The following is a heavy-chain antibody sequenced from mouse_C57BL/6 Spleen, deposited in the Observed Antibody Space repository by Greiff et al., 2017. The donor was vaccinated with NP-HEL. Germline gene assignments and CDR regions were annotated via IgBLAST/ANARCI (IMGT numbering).Heavy chain of an antibody. Sequence: EVQVVASGPGLVKPSQSLSLTCSVTGYSITSGYYWNWIRQFPGNKLEWMGYISYDGSNNYNPSLKNRISITRDTSKNQFFLKLNSVTTEDTATYYCARGGAGYPYYYAMDYWGQGTSVTVSS. CDR3: ARGGAGYPYYYAMDY. V-gene: IGHV3-6*01. CDR2: ISYDGSN. J-gene: IGHJ4*01. D-gene: IGHD2-2*01. CDR1: GYSITSGYY.